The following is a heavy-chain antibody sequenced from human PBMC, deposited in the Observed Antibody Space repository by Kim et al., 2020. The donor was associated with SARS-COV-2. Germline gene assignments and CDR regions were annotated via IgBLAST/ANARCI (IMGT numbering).Heavy chain of an antibody. CDR2: ISYDGSNK. J-gene: IGHJ1*01. Sequence: GGSLRLSCAASGFTFSSYGMHSVRQAPGKGLEWVAVISYDGSNKYYADSVKGRFTISRDNSKNTLYLQMNSLRAEDTAVYYCAKGPDILTNLQHWGQGTLVTVSS. V-gene: IGHV3-30*18. CDR3: AKGPDILTNLQH. D-gene: IGHD3-9*01. CDR1: GFTFSSYG.